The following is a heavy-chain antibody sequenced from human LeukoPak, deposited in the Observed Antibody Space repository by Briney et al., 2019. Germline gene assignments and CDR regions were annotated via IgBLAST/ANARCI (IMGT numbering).Heavy chain of an antibody. Sequence: PGGSLRLSCAASGFIFSNSWMTWVRQAPGKGLEWVASISRDGGNRQYAESIKGRLTISRDNVKNSLYLEINSLRADDTAMYYCAKDDSNNYYEYWGQGTLVTVSA. D-gene: IGHD2-15*01. CDR2: ISRDGGNR. CDR1: GFIFSNSW. J-gene: IGHJ4*02. CDR3: AKDDSNNYYEY. V-gene: IGHV3-7*01.